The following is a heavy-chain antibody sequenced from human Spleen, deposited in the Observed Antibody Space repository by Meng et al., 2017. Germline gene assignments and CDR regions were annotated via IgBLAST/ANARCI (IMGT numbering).Heavy chain of an antibody. Sequence: QVHLVQSGAEVKKPGASVKVSCKGSGYTFTSYDVNWVRQATGQGFEWMGIINPSGGSTSYAQNFQGRLTMTRDTSTSTVYMELSSLRSEDTALYYCAREKSPGHFDYWGQGTLVTVSS. CDR3: AREKSPGHFDY. CDR1: GYTFTSYD. CDR2: INPSGGST. V-gene: IGHV1-46*01. J-gene: IGHJ4*02.